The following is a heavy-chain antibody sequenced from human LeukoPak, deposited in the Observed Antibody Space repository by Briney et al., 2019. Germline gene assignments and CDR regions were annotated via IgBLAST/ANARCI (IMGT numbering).Heavy chain of an antibody. V-gene: IGHV4-59*01. Sequence: SETLSLTCTVSGGSISTYYWSWIRQPPGKGLEWIGYIYFSGTTNYNPSLKSRVTISLDTSKKQLSLKVNSVTAADTAVYYCAQYRPSWHGMDVWGQGTTVTVSS. CDR3: AQYRPSWHGMDV. D-gene: IGHD2-2*01. CDR1: GGSISTYY. CDR2: IYFSGTT. J-gene: IGHJ6*02.